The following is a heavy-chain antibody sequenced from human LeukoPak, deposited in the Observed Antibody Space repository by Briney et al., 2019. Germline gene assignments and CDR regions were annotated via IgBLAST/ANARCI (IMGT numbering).Heavy chain of an antibody. CDR2: IHHSGST. Sequence: SETLSLTCAVSTGSLSGYSWGWIRQAPGKGLDWIGEIHHSGSTTYNSSLKNRVTISLDKPKSQFSLILTSVTAADTAVYSCARSDKYYYGSGSYYIFDYWGQGTLVTVSS. CDR1: TGSLSGYS. J-gene: IGHJ4*02. D-gene: IGHD3-10*01. CDR3: ARSDKYYYGSGSYYIFDY. V-gene: IGHV4-34*01.